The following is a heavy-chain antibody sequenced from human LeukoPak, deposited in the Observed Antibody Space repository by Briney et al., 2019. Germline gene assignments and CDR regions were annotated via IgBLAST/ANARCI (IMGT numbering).Heavy chain of an antibody. Sequence: GGSLRLSCAASGLTVNNNYMTWVRQAPGKGLEWVSVIYKDGPTHYADSVKGRFTISRDNPKNTVYLQMDSLRADDTGVYYCAREYCSGGSCYNADYWGQGTLVTVSS. CDR2: IYKDGPT. J-gene: IGHJ4*02. CDR3: AREYCSGGSCYNADY. CDR1: GLTVNNNY. V-gene: IGHV3-53*01. D-gene: IGHD2-15*01.